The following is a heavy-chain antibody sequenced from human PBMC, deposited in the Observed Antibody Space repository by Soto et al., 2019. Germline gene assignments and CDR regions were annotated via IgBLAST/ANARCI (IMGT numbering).Heavy chain of an antibody. CDR1: GGSISSSP. J-gene: IGHJ6*02. CDR2: IIYSGST. V-gene: IGHV4-59*01. D-gene: IGHD3-16*01. CDR3: AQGGVRMDV. Sequence: QVQLQESGPGLVKPSETLSLTCAVSGGSISSSPWSWIRQPPGKGLEWIGFIIYSGSTNYNPSLKSRVTISVDPSKNQFSLQLRSVTAADTAVYYCAQGGVRMDVWGQGTTVTVSS.